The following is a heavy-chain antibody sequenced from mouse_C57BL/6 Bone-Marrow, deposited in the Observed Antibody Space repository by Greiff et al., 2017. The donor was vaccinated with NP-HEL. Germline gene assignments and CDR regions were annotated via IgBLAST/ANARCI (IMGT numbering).Heavy chain of an antibody. CDR1: GFTFSSYA. CDR3: ARVVYYDAMDY. V-gene: IGHV5-4*01. D-gene: IGHD2-1*01. J-gene: IGHJ4*01. Sequence: EVQRVESGGGLVKPGGSLKLSCAASGFTFSSYAMSWVRQTPEKRLEWVATISDGGSYTYYPDNVKGRFTISRDNAKNNLYLQMSHLKSEDTAMYYCARVVYYDAMDYWGQGTSVTVSS. CDR2: ISDGGSYT.